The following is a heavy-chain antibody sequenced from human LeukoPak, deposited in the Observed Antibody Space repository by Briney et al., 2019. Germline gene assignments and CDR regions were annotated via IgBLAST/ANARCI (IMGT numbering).Heavy chain of an antibody. Sequence: MASETLSLTCTVSGGSISSSSYYWGWIRQPPGKGLEWIGSIYYSGSTYYNPSLKSRVTISVDTSKNQFSLKLSSVTAADTAVYYCAWTYGSGRSFDYWGQGTLVTVSS. CDR3: AWTYGSGRSFDY. CDR2: IYYSGST. V-gene: IGHV4-39*07. J-gene: IGHJ4*02. CDR1: GGSISSSSYY. D-gene: IGHD3-10*01.